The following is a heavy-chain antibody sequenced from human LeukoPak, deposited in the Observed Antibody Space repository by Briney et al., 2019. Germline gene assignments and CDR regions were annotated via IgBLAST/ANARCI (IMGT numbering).Heavy chain of an antibody. CDR1: GISVSSNY. Sequence: GGSLRLSCAASGISVSSNYMSWVRQAPGKGLQWVSVIYVDGSTYYADSVKGRITISRDNSRNTLYLQMNSLRAEDTAVYYCARDAGSGSYYSPFDYWGQGTLVTVSS. D-gene: IGHD1-26*01. CDR2: IYVDGST. CDR3: ARDAGSGSYYSPFDY. V-gene: IGHV3-66*01. J-gene: IGHJ4*02.